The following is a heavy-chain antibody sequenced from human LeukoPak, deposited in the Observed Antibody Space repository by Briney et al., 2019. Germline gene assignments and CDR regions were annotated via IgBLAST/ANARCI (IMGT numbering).Heavy chain of an antibody. J-gene: IGHJ4*02. Sequence: GGSLRLSCAASGFTFSSYAMHWVRQAPGKGLEWVAVISYDGSNKYYADSVKGRFTISRDNSKNTLYLQMNSLRAEDTAVYYCAKDRSEGDYYFDYWGRGTLVTVSS. CDR2: ISYDGSNK. CDR3: AKDRSEGDYYFDY. D-gene: IGHD2-21*02. CDR1: GFTFSSYA. V-gene: IGHV3-30*04.